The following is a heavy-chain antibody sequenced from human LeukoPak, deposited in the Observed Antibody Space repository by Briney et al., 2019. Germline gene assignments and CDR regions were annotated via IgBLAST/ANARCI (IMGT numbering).Heavy chain of an antibody. D-gene: IGHD3-22*01. CDR3: AKDLRITMIVVAYYFDY. Sequence: GGSLRLSCAASGFTFSSYAMSWVRQAPGKGLEWVSAISGSGGSTYYADSVKGRFTISRDNSKNTLYLQMNSLRAEDRAVYYCAKDLRITMIVVAYYFDYWGQGTLVTVSS. CDR1: GFTFSSYA. CDR2: ISGSGGST. J-gene: IGHJ4*02. V-gene: IGHV3-23*01.